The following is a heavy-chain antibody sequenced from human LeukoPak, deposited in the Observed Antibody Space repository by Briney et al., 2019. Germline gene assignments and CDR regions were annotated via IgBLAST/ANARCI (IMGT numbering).Heavy chain of an antibody. CDR1: GFTFSSYW. D-gene: IGHD1-26*01. CDR2: IKQDGSEK. Sequence: GGSLRLSCAASGFTFSSYWMSWVRQAPGKGLEWVANIKQDGSEKYYVDSVKGRFTISRDNAKNSLYLQMNSLRAEDTAVYYCASQDWELATITDYWGQGTLVTVSS. J-gene: IGHJ4*02. CDR3: ASQDWELATITDY. V-gene: IGHV3-7*01.